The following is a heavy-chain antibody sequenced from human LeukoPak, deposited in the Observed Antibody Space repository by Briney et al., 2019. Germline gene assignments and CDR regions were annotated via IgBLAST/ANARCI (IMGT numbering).Heavy chain of an antibody. D-gene: IGHD1-26*01. Sequence: SGTLSLTCTVSGDSINSLDLWSWVRQPPGKGLEWIGEMYLSGTTHSNPSVKSRVTISIDKSKNQFFLNLSSVTAADTAVYYCAGLVGRYRSGLYYYYFDYWGQGTLVTVSS. CDR2: MYLSGTT. CDR1: GDSINSLDL. CDR3: AGLVGRYRSGLYYYYFDY. V-gene: IGHV4-4*02. J-gene: IGHJ4*02.